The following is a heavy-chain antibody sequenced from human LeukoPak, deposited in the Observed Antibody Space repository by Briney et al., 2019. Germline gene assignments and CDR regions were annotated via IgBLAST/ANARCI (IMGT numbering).Heavy chain of an antibody. CDR2: ISGSGGST. CDR3: AKDDLPIVATNWFDP. CDR1: GFTFSSYA. Sequence: GGSLRLSCAASGFTFSSYAMHWARQAPGKGLEWVSAISGSGGSTYYADSVKGRFTISRDNSKNTLYLQMNSLRAEDTAVYYCAKDDLPIVATNWFDPWGQGTLVTVSS. J-gene: IGHJ5*02. V-gene: IGHV3-23*01. D-gene: IGHD5-12*01.